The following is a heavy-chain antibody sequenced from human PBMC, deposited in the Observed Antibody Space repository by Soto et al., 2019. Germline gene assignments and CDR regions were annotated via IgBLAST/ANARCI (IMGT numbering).Heavy chain of an antibody. CDR3: ARIIQIDFWSGYYYCFDY. D-gene: IGHD3-3*01. J-gene: IGHJ4*02. V-gene: IGHV1-18*01. CDR1: GYTFTDYG. CDR2: INAFNGNT. Sequence: QVHLVQSGAEVEKPWASVKVSCKASGYTFTDYGISWVRQAPGHGLQWMGWINAFNGNTKYAQKFQGRVTMTTDTSTSTAYMELRSLESDDTAVYYCARIIQIDFWSGYYYCFDYWGQGTLVTVSS.